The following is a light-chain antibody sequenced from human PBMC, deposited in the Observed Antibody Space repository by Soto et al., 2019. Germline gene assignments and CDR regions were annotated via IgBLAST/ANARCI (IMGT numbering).Light chain of an antibody. CDR3: QQYGSSGT. Sequence: DIVLTQSPGTLSLSPGERGTLSCRASQSVSGSFLAWHQQKPGQAPRLLIYGASNRATGIPDRFSGSGSGTDFTLTISRLEPEDFAVYYCQQYGSSGTFGQGTKVDIK. J-gene: IGKJ1*01. CDR2: GAS. V-gene: IGKV3-20*01. CDR1: QSVSGSF.